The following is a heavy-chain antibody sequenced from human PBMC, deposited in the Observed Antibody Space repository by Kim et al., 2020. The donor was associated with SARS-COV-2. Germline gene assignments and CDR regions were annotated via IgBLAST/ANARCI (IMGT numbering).Heavy chain of an antibody. D-gene: IGHD6-19*01. CDR3: ASYFHSSGWYYGMDV. J-gene: IGHJ6*02. Sequence: SETLSLTCTVSGGSISSYYWSWTRQPPGKGLEWIGYIYYSGSTNYNPSLKSRVTISVDTSKNQFSLKLSSVTAADTAVYYCASYFHSSGWYYGMDVWGQGTTVTVSS. V-gene: IGHV4-59*13. CDR1: GGSISSYY. CDR2: IYYSGST.